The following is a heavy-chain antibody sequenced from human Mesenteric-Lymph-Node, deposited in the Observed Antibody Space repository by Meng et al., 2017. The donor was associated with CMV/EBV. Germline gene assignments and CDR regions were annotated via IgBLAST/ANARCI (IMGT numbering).Heavy chain of an antibody. CDR3: ARHSSTHSPFDP. V-gene: IGHV4-34*01. Sequence: SETLSLTCAVYGGSFSGYYWSWIRQPPGKGLEWIGEINHSGSTNYNPSLKSRVTISVDTSKNQFSLSLSSVTAADTAVYYCARHSSTHSPFDPWGQGTLVTVSS. CDR1: GGSFSGYY. J-gene: IGHJ5*02. CDR2: INHSGST. D-gene: IGHD2-2*01.